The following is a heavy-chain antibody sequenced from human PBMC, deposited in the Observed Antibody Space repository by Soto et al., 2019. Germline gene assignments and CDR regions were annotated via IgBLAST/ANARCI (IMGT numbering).Heavy chain of an antibody. CDR2: IFSSGTT. CDR3: ARVPSPFDYYYAMDV. Sequence: PSETLSLTCTVSGDSISSGNKYWSWIRQPPGKGLEWIGYIFSSGTTYYNPSLKSRLTMSLDASQNQFSLKLNSLTDADMAVYFCARVPSPFDYYYAMDVWGQGTTVTVSS. CDR1: GDSISSGNKY. V-gene: IGHV4-30-4*01. J-gene: IGHJ6*02. D-gene: IGHD3-16*01.